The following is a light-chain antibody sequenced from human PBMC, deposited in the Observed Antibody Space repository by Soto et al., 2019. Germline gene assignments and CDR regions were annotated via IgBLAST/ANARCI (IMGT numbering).Light chain of an antibody. CDR2: EIF. Sequence: DIVLTQTPLSLAVTPGQPASISCKSSQSLLHSDGKTYLYWYLQRPGQTPQLLIYEIFNRFTAVPDRFSGSGSGTDFTLKISRVEADDFGVYYCMQSVQFPVTFGGGTKVEIK. J-gene: IGKJ4*01. CDR1: QSLLHSDGKTY. V-gene: IGKV2D-29*01. CDR3: MQSVQFPVT.